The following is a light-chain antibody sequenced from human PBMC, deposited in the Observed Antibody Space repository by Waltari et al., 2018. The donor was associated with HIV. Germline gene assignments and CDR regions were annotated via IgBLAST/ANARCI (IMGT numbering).Light chain of an antibody. CDR3: SSYTSTTTLEV. J-gene: IGLJ2*01. CDR2: DVS. V-gene: IGLV2-14*03. Sequence: QSALTQPASVSGSPGQSITISCTGSSSDVGGYSYVPWYQHHPGKAPKLIIFDVSNRPSGVSDRFSGSKSGNTASLTISGLQVEDEADYYCSSYTSTTTLEVFGGGTKLTVL. CDR1: SSDVGGYSY.